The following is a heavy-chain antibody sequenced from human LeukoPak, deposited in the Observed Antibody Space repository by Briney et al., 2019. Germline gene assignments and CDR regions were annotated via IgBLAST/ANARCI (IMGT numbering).Heavy chain of an antibody. CDR2: ISSSSSYI. J-gene: IGHJ6*02. Sequence: PGGSLRLSCAASEFTFSSYSMNWVRQAPGKGLEWVSSISSSSSYIYYADSVKGRFTISRDNAKNSLYLQMNSLRAEDTAVYYCARDFPWELALDYYYGMDVWGQGTTVTVSS. D-gene: IGHD1-26*01. CDR3: ARDFPWELALDYYYGMDV. V-gene: IGHV3-21*01. CDR1: EFTFSSYS.